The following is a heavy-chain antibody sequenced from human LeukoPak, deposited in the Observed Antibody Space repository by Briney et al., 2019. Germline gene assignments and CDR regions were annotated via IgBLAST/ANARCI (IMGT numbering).Heavy chain of an antibody. J-gene: IGHJ4*02. CDR1: GGPFNGYY. CDR2: INHSGTT. V-gene: IGHV4-34*01. CDR3: ARGGSYPTSNDY. Sequence: SETLSLTCTIYGGPFNGYYWSWIRQPPGKGLEWIGEINHSGTTNYNPSLESRVTIPVDTSKNQFSLKLSSKTAANTAVYYCARGGSYPTSNDYWGQGTLVTVSS. D-gene: IGHD1-26*01.